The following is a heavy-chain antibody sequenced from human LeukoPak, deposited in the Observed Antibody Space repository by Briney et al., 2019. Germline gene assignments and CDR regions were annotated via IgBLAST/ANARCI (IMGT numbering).Heavy chain of an antibody. Sequence: GRSMTLARAACAFTFSDYYMRWIHEAPGKGLEWVSYISSSGSTIYYADSVKGRFTISRDNAKNSLFLQMNSLRGEDTAVYSCVRGAGGGDYWGQGTLVTVSS. CDR2: ISSSGSTI. V-gene: IGHV3-11*04. D-gene: IGHD6-19*01. CDR1: AFTFSDYY. CDR3: VRGAGGGDY. J-gene: IGHJ4*02.